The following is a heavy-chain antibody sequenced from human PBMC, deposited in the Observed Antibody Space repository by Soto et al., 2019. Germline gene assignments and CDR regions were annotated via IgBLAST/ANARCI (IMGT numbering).Heavy chain of an antibody. CDR1: GFTFSSYS. CDR3: ARVGVQLVPGFDY. J-gene: IGHJ4*02. D-gene: IGHD6-6*01. CDR2: ISSSSSYI. Sequence: EVQLVESGGGLVKPGGSLRLSCAASGFTFSSYSMNWVRQAPGKGLEWVSSISSSSSYIYYADSVKGRFTISRDNAKNSLYLQMNNLRAEDTALYYCARVGVQLVPGFDYWGQGTLVTVSS. V-gene: IGHV3-21*01.